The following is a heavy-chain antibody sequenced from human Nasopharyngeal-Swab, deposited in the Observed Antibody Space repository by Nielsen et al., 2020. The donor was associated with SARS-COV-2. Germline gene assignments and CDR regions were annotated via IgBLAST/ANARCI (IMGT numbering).Heavy chain of an antibody. J-gene: IGHJ6*02. CDR1: GGTFSSYA. V-gene: IGHV3-23*01. CDR2: ISGSGGST. CDR3: AKDLPKQQLAQYYYYGMDV. Sequence: SCKASGGTFSSYAMSWVRQAPGKGLEWVSAISGSGGSTYYADSVKGRFTISRDNSKNTLYLQMNSLRAEDTAVYYCAKDLPKQQLAQYYYYGMDVWGQGTTVTVSS. D-gene: IGHD6-13*01.